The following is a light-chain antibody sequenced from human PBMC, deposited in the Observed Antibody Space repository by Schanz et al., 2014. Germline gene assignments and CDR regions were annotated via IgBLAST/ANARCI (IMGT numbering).Light chain of an antibody. V-gene: IGKV3-20*01. CDR2: DAF. J-gene: IGKJ4*01. CDR1: QSISGYD. CDR3: QKYNSAPPLT. Sequence: EIVLTQSPGTLSLSPGERATLSCTASQSISGYDLAWYQQKPGQAPRLLIYDAFNRATGIPARFSGSGSGTDFTLTISGLQPEDVATYYCQKYNSAPPLTFGGGTKVEIK.